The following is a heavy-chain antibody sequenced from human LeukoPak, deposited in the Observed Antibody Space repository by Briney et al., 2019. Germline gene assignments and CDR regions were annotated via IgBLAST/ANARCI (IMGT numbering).Heavy chain of an antibody. CDR1: GFTFSSYA. CDR2: ISGTGGTT. CDR3: ARAALRGTYCYDC. V-gene: IGHV3-23*01. Sequence: PGGSLRLSCAASGFTFSSYAMGWVRQAPGKGLEWVSAISGTGGTTNYADSVKGRFTVSRDNSKNTLYLQMNSLRAEDTAVFYCARAALRGTYCYDCWGRGILVTVSS. J-gene: IGHJ4*02. D-gene: IGHD1-14*01.